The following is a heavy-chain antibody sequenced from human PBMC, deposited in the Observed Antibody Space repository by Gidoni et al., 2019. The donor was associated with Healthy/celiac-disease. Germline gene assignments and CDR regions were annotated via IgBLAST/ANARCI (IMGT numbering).Heavy chain of an antibody. CDR2: ISSSSSTI. CDR3: ARDSGTIVVVPAAITAFDI. D-gene: IGHD2-2*02. V-gene: IGHV3-48*02. CDR1: GFPFITYR. Sequence: EVQLVESGGGLVQPGGSLSLSWSASGFPFITYRLNWVRQAPGKGLEWVSYISSSSSTIYYADSVKGRFTISRDNAKNSLYLQMNSLRDEDTAVYYCARDSGTIVVVPAAITAFDIWGQGTMVTVSS. J-gene: IGHJ3*02.